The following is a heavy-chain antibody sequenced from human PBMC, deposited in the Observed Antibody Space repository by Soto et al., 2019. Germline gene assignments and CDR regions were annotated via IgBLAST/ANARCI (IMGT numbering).Heavy chain of an antibody. J-gene: IGHJ3*02. V-gene: IGHV3-23*01. CDR2: ISGSGGST. CDR3: ANVTEREWFAPFDI. CDR1: GFTFSSFA. D-gene: IGHD3-3*01. Sequence: PGGSLRLSXAASGFTFSSFAMSWVRQAPGKGLEWVSAISGSGGSTYYADSVKGRFTISRDNSKNTLYLQMNSLRAEDTAVYYCANVTEREWFAPFDIWGQGTMVTVSS.